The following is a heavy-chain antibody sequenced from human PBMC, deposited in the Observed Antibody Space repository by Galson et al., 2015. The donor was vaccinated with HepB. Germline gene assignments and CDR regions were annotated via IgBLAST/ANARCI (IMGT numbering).Heavy chain of an antibody. CDR2: ISGDSVHM. CDR3: ARGAYPSTVHMIEY. J-gene: IGHJ4*02. V-gene: IGHV3-21*01. CDR1: GFTFSAYS. Sequence: SLRLSCAASGFTFSAYSMNWVRQAPGKGLEWLSSISGDSVHMFYGDSVKARFTISRDNAKNSLYLQIDSLRAEDTAVYFCARGAYPSTVHMIEYWGQGALVAVSS. D-gene: IGHD1-1*01.